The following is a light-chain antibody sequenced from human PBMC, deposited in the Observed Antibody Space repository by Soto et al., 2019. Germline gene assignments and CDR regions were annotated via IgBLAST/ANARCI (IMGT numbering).Light chain of an antibody. CDR2: DVS. J-gene: IGKJ1*01. CDR1: QSISNW. CDR3: QQCNTFWT. Sequence: DIQIAPAPSPPSSSVGDRGTLPCRASQSISNWLAWYQQKPGKAPKLLIYDVSTLESGVPSRFSGSGSGTEFTLTISSLQPDDFATYYCQQCNTFWTFGQWTKVDIK. V-gene: IGKV1-5*01.